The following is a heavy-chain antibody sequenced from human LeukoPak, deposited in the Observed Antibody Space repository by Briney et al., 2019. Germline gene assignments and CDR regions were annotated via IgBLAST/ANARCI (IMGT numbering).Heavy chain of an antibody. V-gene: IGHV1-18*01. CDR2: ISAYNGNT. CDR1: GYTFTSYG. D-gene: IGHD2-2*02. J-gene: IGHJ6*02. Sequence: GASVKVSCKASGYTFTSYGISWVRQAPGQGLEWMGWISAYNGNTNYAQKLQGRVTMTTDTSTSTAYMELRSLRSDDTAVYYCASPYCSSTSCYSSYYGMDVWGQGTTVTVSS. CDR3: ASPYCSSTSCYSSYYGMDV.